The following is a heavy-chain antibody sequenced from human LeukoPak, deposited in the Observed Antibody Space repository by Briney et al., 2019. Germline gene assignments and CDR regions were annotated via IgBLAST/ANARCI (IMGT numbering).Heavy chain of an antibody. D-gene: IGHD5-24*01. V-gene: IGHV3-33*01. CDR2: IWYDGGNK. J-gene: IGHJ4*02. CDR1: GFTFSSYG. CDR3: ARGQDGCAYEGVGEYFDY. Sequence: PGGSLRLSCAASGFTFSSYGMHWLRQAPGKGLEWVAVIWYDGGNKYYADSVKGRFTISRDNSKDTLYLQMNSLRAEDTAVYYCARGQDGCAYEGVGEYFDYWGQGTLVTVSS.